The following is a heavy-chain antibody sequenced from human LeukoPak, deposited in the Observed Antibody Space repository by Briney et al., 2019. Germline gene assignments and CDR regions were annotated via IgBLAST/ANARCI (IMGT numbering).Heavy chain of an antibody. D-gene: IGHD3-16*02. V-gene: IGHV3-48*01. J-gene: IGHJ4*02. Sequence: GGSLRLSCAASGFTFSSYSMSWVRQAPGKGLEWVSYISSSSSTIYYADSVKGRFTISRDNAKNSLYLQMNSLRAEDTAVYYCARTSNTAPYDYVWGSYRYTYDYWGQGTLVTVSS. CDR2: ISSSSSTI. CDR3: ARTSNTAPYDYVWGSYRYTYDY. CDR1: GFTFSSYS.